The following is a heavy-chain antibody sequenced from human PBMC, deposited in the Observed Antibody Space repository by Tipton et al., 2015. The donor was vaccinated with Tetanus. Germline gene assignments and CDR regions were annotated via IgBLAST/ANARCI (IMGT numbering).Heavy chain of an antibody. Sequence: TLSLTCTVSGNSMTNYYWSWIRQTPGKGLEWIAYIYYSGRTNYNPSLKSRVTILVDMSKSQFSLKLTSVTAADTAVYYCARTTRRCLRPDNWVQGALVTVSS. J-gene: IGHJ4*02. CDR1: GNSMTNYY. CDR3: ARTTRRCLRPDN. CDR2: IYYSGRT. D-gene: IGHD5-24*01. V-gene: IGHV4-59*01.